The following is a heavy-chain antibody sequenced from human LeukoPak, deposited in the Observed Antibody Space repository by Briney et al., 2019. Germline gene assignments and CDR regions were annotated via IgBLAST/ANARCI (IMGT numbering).Heavy chain of an antibody. J-gene: IGHJ6*03. CDR2: ISYDGSSK. D-gene: IGHD6-13*01. CDR3: ARGSSSWLGYYYYYMDV. V-gene: IGHV3-30*04. Sequence: GGSLRLSCAASGFTFRTYLMHWVRQAPGKGLEWVAVISYDGSSKYYANSVKGRFTISRDNSKNTLYLQMNSLRAEDTAVYYCARGSSSWLGYYYYYMDVWGKGTTVTVSS. CDR1: GFTFRTYL.